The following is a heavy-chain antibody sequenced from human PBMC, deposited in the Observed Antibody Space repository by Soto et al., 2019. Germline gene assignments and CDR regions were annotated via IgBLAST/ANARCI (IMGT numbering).Heavy chain of an antibody. D-gene: IGHD3-3*01. CDR3: ARVLDYDFWSGYYIGNAFDI. Sequence: SETLSLTCAVSGGAISSGGYSWSWIRQPPGKGLEWIGYIYHSGSTYYNPSLKSRVTISVDRSKNQFSLKLSSVTAADTAVYYCARVLDYDFWSGYYIGNAFDIWGQGTMVTVSS. CDR2: IYHSGST. J-gene: IGHJ3*02. V-gene: IGHV4-30-2*01. CDR1: GGAISSGGYS.